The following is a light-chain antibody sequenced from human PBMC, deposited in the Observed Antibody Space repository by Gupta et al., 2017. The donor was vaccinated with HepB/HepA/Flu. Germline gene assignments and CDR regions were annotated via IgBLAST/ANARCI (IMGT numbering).Light chain of an antibody. Sequence: NFMLTQPHSVSESPGKTVTISCTGSSGSIASNYVQWYQQRPGSAPTTVIYEDNQRPSGAPDPCSCSIDSSSNAASLTISGLKTEDEADYYCQSDDSSNNVVFGGGTKLTVL. J-gene: IGLJ2*01. CDR3: QSDDSSNNVV. V-gene: IGLV6-57*02. CDR2: EDN. CDR1: SGSIASNY.